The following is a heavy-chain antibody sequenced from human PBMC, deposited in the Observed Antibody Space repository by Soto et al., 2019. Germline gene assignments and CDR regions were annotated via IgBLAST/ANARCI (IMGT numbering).Heavy chain of an antibody. D-gene: IGHD1-26*01. V-gene: IGHV3-30-3*01. J-gene: IGHJ4*02. CDR3: ARWEQPLFDS. CDR2: ISSDGNHK. Sequence: QVKLVESGGGVVQPGRSLRLSCAASGFNVSAYTMHWVRQAPGKGLEWVAVISSDGNHKYYTDSVKGRFTISRDTSTNTLYLQMNSLGAEDTAVYYCARWEQPLFDSWGQGTLVTVSS. CDR1: GFNVSAYT.